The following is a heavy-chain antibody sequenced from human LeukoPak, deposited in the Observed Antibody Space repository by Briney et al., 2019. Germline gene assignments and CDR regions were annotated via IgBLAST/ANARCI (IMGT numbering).Heavy chain of an antibody. CDR3: ARSGGDVVAAAGTYFDY. V-gene: IGHV4-34*01. Sequence: SETLSLTCAVYGGSFSGYYWSWIRQPPGKGLEWIGEINHSGSTNYNPSLKSRVTISVDTSKNQFSLKLSSVTAADTAVYYCARSGGDVVAAAGTYFDYWGQGTLVTVSS. CDR2: INHSGST. D-gene: IGHD6-13*01. J-gene: IGHJ4*02. CDR1: GGSFSGYY.